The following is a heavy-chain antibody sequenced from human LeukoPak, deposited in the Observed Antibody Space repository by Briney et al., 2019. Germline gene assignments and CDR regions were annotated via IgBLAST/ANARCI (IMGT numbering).Heavy chain of an antibody. CDR3: ARVWNDDN. V-gene: IGHV4-61*01. D-gene: IGHD1-1*01. Sequence: PSETLSLTCTVSGGSVSSGSNYWSWIRQPPGKGLEWIGYISDTGRTEYNASLKSRVTISVDTSKNQFSLELNSVTAADTAVYYCARVWNDDNWGQGTLVTVSS. CDR1: GGSVSSGSNY. J-gene: IGHJ4*02. CDR2: ISDTGRT.